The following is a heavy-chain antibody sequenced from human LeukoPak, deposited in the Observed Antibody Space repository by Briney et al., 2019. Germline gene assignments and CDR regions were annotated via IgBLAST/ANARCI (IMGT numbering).Heavy chain of an antibody. V-gene: IGHV3-23*01. Sequence: GGSLRLSCAASGFTFDDYAMHWVRQAPGRGLEWVSSIRPSGDNTYYGDSVKGRFTISRDNSKNTVYLQMNSLRAEGTAVYYCAKANRVAGRSNYFDYWGQGTLVTVSS. D-gene: IGHD6-19*01. CDR3: AKANRVAGRSNYFDY. J-gene: IGHJ4*02. CDR1: GFTFDDYA. CDR2: IRPSGDNT.